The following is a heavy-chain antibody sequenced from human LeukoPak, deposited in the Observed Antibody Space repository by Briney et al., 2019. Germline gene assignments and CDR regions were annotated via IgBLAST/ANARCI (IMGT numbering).Heavy chain of an antibody. CDR3: ARSPMVRGVITSAFDI. V-gene: IGHV1-69*13. Sequence: ASVKVSCKASGGTFSSYAISWVRQAPEQGLEWMGGIIPIFGTANYAQKFQGRVTITADESTSTAYMELSSLRSEDTAVYYCARSPMVRGVITSAFDIWGQGTMVTVSS. D-gene: IGHD3-10*01. J-gene: IGHJ3*02. CDR2: IIPIFGTA. CDR1: GGTFSSYA.